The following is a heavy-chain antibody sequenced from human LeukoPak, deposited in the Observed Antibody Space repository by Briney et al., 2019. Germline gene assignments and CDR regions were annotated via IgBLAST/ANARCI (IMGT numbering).Heavy chain of an antibody. Sequence: GASVKVSCKASGYTFISYYIHWVRQAPGQGLEWMGIINPSGGSTSYAQKFQGRVTMTRDTSTSTVYMELSSLRSEDTAVYYCARPAGGQPHVGFDIWGQGTWSPSLQ. CDR3: ARPAGGQPHVGFDI. D-gene: IGHD3-10*01. CDR2: INPSGGST. V-gene: IGHV1-46*01. J-gene: IGHJ3*02. CDR1: GYTFISYY.